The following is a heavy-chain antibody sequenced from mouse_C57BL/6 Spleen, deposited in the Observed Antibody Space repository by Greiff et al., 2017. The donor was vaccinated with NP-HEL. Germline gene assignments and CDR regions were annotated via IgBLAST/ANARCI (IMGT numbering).Heavy chain of an antibody. CDR1: GFTFTDYY. D-gene: IGHD2-5*01. J-gene: IGHJ3*01. Sequence: EVMLVESGGGLVQPGGSLSLSCAASGFTFTDYYMSWVRQPPGKALEWVGFIRNKANGYTTEYSVSEKGRFTISRDNSQSILYRQMNALKAEDSATYYCAKSFYYSNFGEFAYWGQGTLVTVSA. V-gene: IGHV7-3*01. CDR2: IRNKANGYTT. CDR3: AKSFYYSNFGEFAY.